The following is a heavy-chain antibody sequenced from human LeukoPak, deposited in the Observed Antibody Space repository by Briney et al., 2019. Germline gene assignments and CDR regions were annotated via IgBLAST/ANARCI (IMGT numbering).Heavy chain of an antibody. CDR1: GYTFTSYD. CDR3: ARVRRAPVTTNYYYYYMDV. CDR2: MNPNSGNT. J-gene: IGHJ6*03. V-gene: IGHV1-8*03. Sequence: ASVKVSCKASGYTFTSYDINWVRQATGQGLEWMGWMNPNSGNTGYAQKFQGRVTITRNTSISTAYMELSSLRSEDTAVYYCARVRRAPVTTNYYYYYMDVWGKGTTVTVSS. D-gene: IGHD4-17*01.